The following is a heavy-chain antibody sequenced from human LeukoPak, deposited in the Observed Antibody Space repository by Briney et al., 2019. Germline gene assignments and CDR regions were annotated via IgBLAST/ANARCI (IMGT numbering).Heavy chain of an antibody. CDR2: IYSGGST. D-gene: IGHD3-22*01. CDR1: GITVSSNY. CDR3: ARGSPQVVVVPYC. V-gene: IGHV3-66*01. J-gene: IGHJ4*02. Sequence: GGSLRLSCAASGITVSSNYLSWVRQAPGKGLEWVSVIYSGGSTYYADSVKGRFTISRDNSKNTMYLQMNSLRAEDTAVYYCARGSPQVVVVPYCWGQGTLVTVSS.